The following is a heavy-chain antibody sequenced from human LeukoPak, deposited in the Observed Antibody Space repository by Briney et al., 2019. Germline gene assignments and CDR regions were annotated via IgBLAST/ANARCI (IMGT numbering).Heavy chain of an antibody. J-gene: IGHJ4*02. D-gene: IGHD3-10*01. CDR1: GGSISSYY. CDR3: ARQRGLWFGEFPSFFDY. Sequence: SETLSLTCTVSGGSISSYYWSWIRQPAGKGLEWIGRIYTSGSTYYNPSLKSRVTISVDTSKNQFSLKLSSVTAADTAVYYCARQRGLWFGEFPSFFDYWGQGTLVTVSS. V-gene: IGHV4-4*07. CDR2: IYTSGST.